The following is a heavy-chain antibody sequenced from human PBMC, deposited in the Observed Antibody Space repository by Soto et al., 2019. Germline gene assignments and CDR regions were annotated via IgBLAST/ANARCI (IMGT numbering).Heavy chain of an antibody. Sequence: SQTLSLTCAISGDSVSSNSAAWNWIRQSPSRGLEWLGRTCYRSKWYNDYAVSVKSRITINPDTSKNQFSLQLNSVTPEDTAVYYCAREGGSSGWSGRPRRNNWFDPWGQGTLVTVSS. CDR1: GDSVSSNSAA. CDR2: TCYRSKWYN. CDR3: AREGGSSGWSGRPRRNNWFDP. V-gene: IGHV6-1*01. J-gene: IGHJ5*02. D-gene: IGHD6-19*01.